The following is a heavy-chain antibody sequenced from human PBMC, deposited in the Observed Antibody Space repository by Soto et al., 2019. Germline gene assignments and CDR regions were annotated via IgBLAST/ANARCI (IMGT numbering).Heavy chain of an antibody. CDR3: AAYPPEYGDYGFDY. Sequence: SETLSLTCAVSGGSISTGGYSWSWIPQPPGKGLEWIGYIYHSGSTYYNPSLKSRVTISVDRSKNQFSLKLSSVTTADTAVYYCAAYPPEYGDYGFDYWGQGTLVTVSS. J-gene: IGHJ4*02. V-gene: IGHV4-30-2*01. CDR2: IYHSGST. D-gene: IGHD4-17*01. CDR1: GGSISTGGYS.